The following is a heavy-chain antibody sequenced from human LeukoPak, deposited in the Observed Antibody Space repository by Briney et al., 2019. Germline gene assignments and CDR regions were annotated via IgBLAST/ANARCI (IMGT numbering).Heavy chain of an antibody. V-gene: IGHV4-59*01. Sequence: SETLSLTCTVSGGSISSYYWSWIRQPPGKGLEWIGYIYYSGSTNYNPSLKSRVTISVDTSQNQFSLKLTSVTAADTAVYYCAKYERSRGPYYTFDYWGQGTLVTVSS. CDR3: AKYERSRGPYYTFDY. J-gene: IGHJ4*02. CDR2: IYYSGST. D-gene: IGHD3-3*01. CDR1: GGSISSYY.